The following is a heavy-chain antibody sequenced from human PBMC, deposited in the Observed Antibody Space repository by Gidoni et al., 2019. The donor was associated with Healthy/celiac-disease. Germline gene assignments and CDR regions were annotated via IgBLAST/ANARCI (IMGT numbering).Heavy chain of an antibody. Sequence: QVQLVEAGGGVVQPGRSLRLSCAASGFTFSSYAMHWVRQAPGKGLEWVAVISYDGSNKYYADSVKGRFTISRDNSKNTLYLQMNSLRAEDTAVYYCARDGDRVTMIVPAAFDIWGQGTMVTVSS. D-gene: IGHD3-22*01. J-gene: IGHJ3*02. CDR3: ARDGDRVTMIVPAAFDI. CDR1: GFTFSSYA. CDR2: ISYDGSNK. V-gene: IGHV3-30-3*01.